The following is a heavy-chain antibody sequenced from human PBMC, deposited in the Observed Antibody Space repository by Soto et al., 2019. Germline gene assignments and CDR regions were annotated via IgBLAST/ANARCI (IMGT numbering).Heavy chain of an antibody. CDR1: GSSIRCYY. CDR2: KYYSGSA. D-gene: IGHD5-12*01. J-gene: IGHJ6*02. CDR3: ARGMGTNTGARIYGMDV. Sequence: SSETLSLTCTVSGSSIRCYYWSWIRQSPGKGLEWIGHKYYSGSANYNPSLKSRVTISVDPSKSQFSLNLNSVTAADTAVYYCARGMGTNTGARIYGMDVWGQGTTVT. V-gene: IGHV4-59*01.